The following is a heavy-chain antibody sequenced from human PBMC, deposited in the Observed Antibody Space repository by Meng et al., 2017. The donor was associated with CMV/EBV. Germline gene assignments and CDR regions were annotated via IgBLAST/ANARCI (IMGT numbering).Heavy chain of an antibody. CDR2: IFPIFGTA. D-gene: IGHD2-2*02. CDR3: ARAHYAPGYCSSTSCYNRWGMDV. J-gene: IGHJ6*02. V-gene: IGHV1-69*05. Sequence: SSVPASLMASLGILSSYPLSWVRQAPGQGLEWMGVIFPIFGTANYAQKFQGRVTITTDESTSTAYMELSSLRSEDTAVYYCARAHYAPGYCSSTSCYNRWGMDVWGQGTTVTVSS. CDR1: LGILSSYP.